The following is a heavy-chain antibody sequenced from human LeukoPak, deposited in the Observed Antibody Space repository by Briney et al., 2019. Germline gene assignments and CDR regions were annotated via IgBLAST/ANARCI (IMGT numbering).Heavy chain of an antibody. CDR1: GFAFSTYG. CDR2: IRFDGRET. CDR3: GKDRLGDWSIDY. V-gene: IGHV3-30*02. J-gene: IGHJ4*02. Sequence: GGSLRLSCTTSGFAFSTYGMHWVRQAPGKGLEWLTYIRFDGRETYYADSVKGRITISRDNFRNTVSLQMTSLRADDTAIYYCGKDRLGDWSIDYWGQGTLVTVSS. D-gene: IGHD2-21*01.